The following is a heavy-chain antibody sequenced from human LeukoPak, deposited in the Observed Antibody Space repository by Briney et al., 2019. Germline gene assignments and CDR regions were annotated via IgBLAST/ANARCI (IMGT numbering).Heavy chain of an antibody. V-gene: IGHV3-33*01. J-gene: IGHJ4*02. CDR1: GFIFSNYG. D-gene: IGHD3-10*01. Sequence: GRSLRLSCAASGFIFSNYGFHWVRQAPGKGLEWVAVFWSDGRQKYYVDSVKGRFTVSRDTSKKTVYPQMNSLRAEDTAVYYCARDDDGSGKYGQLYWGQGTLVTVSS. CDR2: FWSDGRQK. CDR3: ARDDDGSGKYGQLY.